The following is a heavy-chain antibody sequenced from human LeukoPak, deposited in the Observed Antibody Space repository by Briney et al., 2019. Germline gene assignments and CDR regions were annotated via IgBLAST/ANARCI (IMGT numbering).Heavy chain of an antibody. CDR2: IICSGGST. J-gene: IGHJ3*02. Sequence: GFLRPSCAASGFPLNSHALGWVRQAPGKGLEWVPAIICSGGSTFYADSVGGRFTISRDNSKNTLYLQMNSLRAEDTAVYYWAKDTEYCSGGSCYLPDAFDSWGQGTMVTAS. V-gene: IGHV3-23*01. CDR3: AKDTEYCSGGSCYLPDAFDS. CDR1: GFPLNSHA. D-gene: IGHD2-15*01.